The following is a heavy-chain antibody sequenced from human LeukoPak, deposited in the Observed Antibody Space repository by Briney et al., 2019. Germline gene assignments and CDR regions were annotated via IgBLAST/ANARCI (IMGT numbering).Heavy chain of an antibody. CDR2: ITSSSSYI. D-gene: IGHD4-17*01. J-gene: IGHJ4*02. CDR1: AFTFSSYT. CDR3: ARDDYGDYDYFDY. Sequence: GGSLRLSCAAPAFTFSSYTMNWVRQTPGKRLEWVSSITSSSSYINYADSVKGRFTISRDNSKNTLYLQMNSLRAEDTAVYYCARDDYGDYDYFDYWGQGTLVTVSS. V-gene: IGHV3-21*01.